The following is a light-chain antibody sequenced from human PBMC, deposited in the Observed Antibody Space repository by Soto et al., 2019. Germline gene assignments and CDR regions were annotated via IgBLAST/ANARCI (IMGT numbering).Light chain of an antibody. CDR2: AVN. J-gene: IGLJ1*01. CDR3: SSYRSSDTLEV. CDR1: SEDIGAYDY. Sequence: QSVLTQPDSVSGSPGQSITISCTGTSEDIGAYDYVSWYQQHPGKAPKLILYAVNDRPSGVSSRFSGSKSGNTASLTISGVQPDDEADYYCSSYRSSDTLEVFGTGTKVTVL. V-gene: IGLV2-14*01.